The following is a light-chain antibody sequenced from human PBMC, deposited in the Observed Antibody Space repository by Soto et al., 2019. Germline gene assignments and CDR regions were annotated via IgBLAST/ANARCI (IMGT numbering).Light chain of an antibody. CDR3: QHRSTWPRA. CDR2: DAS. Sequence: EIVLTQSPATLSLSPGERATLSCRASQSVGIYLGWYQQRPGLAPRLLIYDASKRAAGIPARFSGSGSGTDFTLTINSLEPEDFAVYYCQHRSTWPRAFGQGTRLEIK. V-gene: IGKV3-11*01. J-gene: IGKJ5*01. CDR1: QSVGIY.